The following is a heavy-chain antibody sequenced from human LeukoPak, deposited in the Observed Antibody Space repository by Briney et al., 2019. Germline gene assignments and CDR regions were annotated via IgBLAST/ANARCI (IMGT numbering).Heavy chain of an antibody. V-gene: IGHV3-11*01. D-gene: IGHD2-2*01. CDR1: GFTFSDYY. CDR3: ARLKLLWSNYFDY. CDR2: ISGSGRTI. J-gene: IGHJ4*02. Sequence: GGSLRLSCAASGFTFSDYYMSWIRQAPGKGLEWVSYISGSGRTIYYADSVKGRFTISRDNAKNSLYLQMNSLRAEDTAVYYCARLKLLWSNYFDYWGQGTLVTVSS.